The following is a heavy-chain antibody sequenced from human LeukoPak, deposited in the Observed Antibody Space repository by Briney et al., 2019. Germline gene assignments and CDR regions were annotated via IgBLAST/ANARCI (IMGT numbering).Heavy chain of an antibody. D-gene: IGHD3-22*01. CDR2: IYYSGST. Sequence: SETLSLTCTVSGGSISSGGYYWSWIRQPPGKGLEWIGYIYYSGSTNYNPSLKSRVTISVDTSKNQFSLKLSSVTAADTAVYYCARHIYDSSGYYYFDYWGQGTLVTVSS. J-gene: IGHJ4*02. V-gene: IGHV4-61*08. CDR3: ARHIYDSSGYYYFDY. CDR1: GGSISSGGYY.